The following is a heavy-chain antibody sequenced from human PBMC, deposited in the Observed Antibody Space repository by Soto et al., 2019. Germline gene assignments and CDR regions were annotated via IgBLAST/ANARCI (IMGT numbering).Heavy chain of an antibody. CDR1: GFTFDDYA. D-gene: IGHD3-22*01. J-gene: IGHJ4*02. V-gene: IGHV3-20*04. CDR2: INWNGGST. Sequence: EVQLVESGGGVVRPGGSLRLSCAASGFTFDDYAMSWVLQAPGKGLEWVSGINWNGGSTGYADSVKGRFTISRDNAKNSLYMQMNSLRAEDTALYYCARDQKSVVVVINYFDYWGQGTLVTVSS. CDR3: ARDQKSVVVVINYFDY.